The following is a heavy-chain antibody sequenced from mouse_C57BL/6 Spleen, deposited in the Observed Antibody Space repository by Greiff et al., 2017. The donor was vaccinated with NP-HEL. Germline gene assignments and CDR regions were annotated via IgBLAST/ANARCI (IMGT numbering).Heavy chain of an antibody. Sequence: VQLQQSGTVLARPGASVKMSCKTSGYTFTSYWMHWVKQRPGQGLEWIGAIYPGNSDTSYNQKFKGKAKLTAVTSASTAYMELSSLTNEDSAVYYCTRNYGSSGAMDYWGQRTSVTVSS. CDR1: GYTFTSYW. CDR2: IYPGNSDT. J-gene: IGHJ4*01. D-gene: IGHD1-1*01. V-gene: IGHV1-5*01. CDR3: TRNYGSSGAMDY.